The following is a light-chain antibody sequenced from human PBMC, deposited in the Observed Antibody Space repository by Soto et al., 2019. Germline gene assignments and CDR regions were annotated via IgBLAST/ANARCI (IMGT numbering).Light chain of an antibody. CDR3: SSFTRSTTYV. V-gene: IGLV2-14*01. J-gene: IGLJ1*01. CDR1: SSDVGGYNN. CDR2: DVS. Sequence: QSALTQPASVSGSPGQAMSLSCTGTSSDVGGYNNVCWYQQQPGKAPKLIIYDVSNRPSGVFNRFSGSKSGNTASLSISGLQAEEEADYYCSSFTRSTTYVFGTGTKLTVL.